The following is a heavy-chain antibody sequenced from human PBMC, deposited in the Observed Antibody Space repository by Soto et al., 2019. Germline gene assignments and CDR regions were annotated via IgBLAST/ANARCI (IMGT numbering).Heavy chain of an antibody. CDR2: IWYDGSNK. J-gene: IGHJ4*02. Sequence: GGSLRLSCAASGFTFSSYGMHWVRQAPGKGLEWVAVIWYDGSNKYYADSVKGRFTISRDNSKNTLYLQMNSLRAEDTAVYYCARSFLEWLFDYWGQGTLVTVSS. D-gene: IGHD3-3*01. CDR1: GFTFSSYG. V-gene: IGHV3-33*01. CDR3: ARSFLEWLFDY.